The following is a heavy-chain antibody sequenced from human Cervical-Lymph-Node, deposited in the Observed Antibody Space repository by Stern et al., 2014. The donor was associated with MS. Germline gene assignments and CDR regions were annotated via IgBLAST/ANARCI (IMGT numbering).Heavy chain of an antibody. CDR1: GYSFTGNY. D-gene: IGHD5-18*01. V-gene: IGHV1-2*06. CDR2: TNPNSGDS. Sequence: QVQLVQSGAEVKKPGASVKVSCKAAGYSFTGNYIHWLRQAPGQGLEWMGRTNPNSGDSNYALKFQGRVIMTRDTSISTAYMNLNRLGIDDTAVYYCARERGRAGPAMADYWGQGTLVTVSS. CDR3: ARERGRAGPAMADY. J-gene: IGHJ4*02.